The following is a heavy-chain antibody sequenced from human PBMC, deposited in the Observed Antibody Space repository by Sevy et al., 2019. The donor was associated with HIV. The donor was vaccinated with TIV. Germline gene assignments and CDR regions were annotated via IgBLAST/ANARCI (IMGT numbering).Heavy chain of an antibody. CDR3: ARAETHIVVVPAAKSPLYYYYYMDV. D-gene: IGHD2-2*01. CDR1: GFTFSSYW. CDR2: IKQDGSEK. V-gene: IGHV3-7*03. Sequence: GGSLRLSCAASGFTFSSYWMSWVRQAPGKGLEWVANIKQDGSEKYYVDSVKGRFTISRDNAKNSLYQQMNSLRAEDTAVYYCARAETHIVVVPAAKSPLYYYYYMDVWGKGTTVTVSS. J-gene: IGHJ6*03.